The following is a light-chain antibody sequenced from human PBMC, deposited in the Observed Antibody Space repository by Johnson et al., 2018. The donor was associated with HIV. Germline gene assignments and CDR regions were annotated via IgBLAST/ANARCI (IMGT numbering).Light chain of an antibody. CDR2: DNN. V-gene: IGLV1-51*01. CDR1: SSNIGNNY. CDR3: GTWDSSLSAGGV. J-gene: IGLJ1*01. Sequence: VLTQPPSVSAAPGQKVTISCSGSSSNIGNNYVSWYQQLPGTAPKLLIYDNNKRPSGIPDRFSGSKSGTSATLGITGLQTGDEADYYCGTWDSSLSAGGVFGTGTKVTFL.